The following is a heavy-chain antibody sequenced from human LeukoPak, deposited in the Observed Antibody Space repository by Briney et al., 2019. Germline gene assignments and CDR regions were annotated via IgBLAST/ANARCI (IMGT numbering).Heavy chain of an antibody. Sequence: ASVKVSCKVSGYTLTELSIHWVRQAPGQGLEWMGCISAYNGNTNYAQKLQGRVTMTTDRSTSTAYMELRSLRSDDTAVYYCARGPIIDIAIVPAADEYYYMDVWGKGTTVTVSS. V-gene: IGHV1-18*01. CDR2: ISAYNGNT. CDR3: ARGPIIDIAIVPAADEYYYMDV. CDR1: GYTLTELS. J-gene: IGHJ6*03. D-gene: IGHD2-2*01.